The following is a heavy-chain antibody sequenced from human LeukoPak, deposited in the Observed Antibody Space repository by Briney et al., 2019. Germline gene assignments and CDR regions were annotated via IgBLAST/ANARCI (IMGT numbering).Heavy chain of an antibody. CDR1: GDSFSSYH. V-gene: IGHV4-59*01. D-gene: IGHD3-16*01. J-gene: IGHJ1*01. Sequence: SETLSLTCTVSVSGDSFSSYHWSWLRQPPGKVLEWIGYISSSGSTSYNTSLKSRVTISVDTSKNQFSLKLSSVTAADTAVYYCARVGRGDHTWGSYSCDHWGQGTLVSVSS. CDR2: ISSSGST. CDR3: ARVGRGDHTWGSYSCDH.